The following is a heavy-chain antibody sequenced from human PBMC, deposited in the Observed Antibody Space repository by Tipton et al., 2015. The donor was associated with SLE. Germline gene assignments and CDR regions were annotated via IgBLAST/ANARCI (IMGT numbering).Heavy chain of an antibody. D-gene: IGHD3-22*01. CDR3: AKAGYYYDSSGYSFDY. Sequence: GSLRLSCAASGFTFSSYGMHWVRQAPGKGLEWVAFIRYDGSNKYYADSVKGRFTISRDNSKNTLYLQMNSLRAEDTAVYYCAKAGYYYDSSGYSFDYWGQGTLVTVSS. J-gene: IGHJ4*02. CDR1: GFTFSSYG. V-gene: IGHV3-30*02. CDR2: IRYDGSNK.